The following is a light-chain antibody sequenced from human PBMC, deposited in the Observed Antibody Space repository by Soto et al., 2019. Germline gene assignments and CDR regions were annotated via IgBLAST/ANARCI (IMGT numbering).Light chain of an antibody. CDR1: QSISTW. CDR3: QQYNRYS. V-gene: IGKV1-5*01. Sequence: DIQMTQSPSTRPASVGDRVTITCRASQSISTWFAWYQQKPGTAPKVLIYHASNLQSGVPSRFSGSGSGTEFTLTVSSLQPDDFATYYCQQYNRYSFGQGTKVEIK. CDR2: HAS. J-gene: IGKJ1*01.